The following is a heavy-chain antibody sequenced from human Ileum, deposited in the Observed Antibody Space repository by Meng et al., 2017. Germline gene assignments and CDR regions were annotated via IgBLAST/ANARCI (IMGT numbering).Heavy chain of an antibody. Sequence: QVQLPEAGPGLVRPSENLSLICTVSGGSVSTSDYQWGWIRQPPGKGLEWIGYAGTNYNPSLKSRVTISVDTSKRQFSLKLTSVTAADTAVYYCARDHWGSLDYWGQGILVTVSS. J-gene: IGHJ4*02. D-gene: IGHD7-27*01. CDR3: ARDHWGSLDY. V-gene: IGHV4-61*08. CDR2: AGT. CDR1: GGSVSTSDYQ.